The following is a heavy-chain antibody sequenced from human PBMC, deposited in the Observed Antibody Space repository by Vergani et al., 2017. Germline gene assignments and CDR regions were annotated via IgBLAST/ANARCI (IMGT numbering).Heavy chain of an antibody. J-gene: IGHJ5*02. CDR3: ARARTVVTGPDNWFDP. D-gene: IGHD4-23*01. CDR2: IYYSGST. CDR1: GFSVNSHPMR. Sequence: KESGPALVKPTQTLTLTCTLSGFSVNSHPMRVIWIRQPPGKGLEWIGYIYYSGSTYYNPSLKSRVTISVDTSKNQFSLKLSSVTAADTAVYYCARARTVVTGPDNWFDPWGQGTLVTVSS. V-gene: IGHV4-30-4*08.